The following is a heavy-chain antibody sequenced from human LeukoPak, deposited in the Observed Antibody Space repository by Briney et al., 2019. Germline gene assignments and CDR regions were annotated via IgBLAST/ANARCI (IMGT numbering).Heavy chain of an antibody. Sequence: SVKVSCKASGGTFSSYAISWVRQAPGQGLEWMGRIIPIFGIANYAQKFQGRVTITADKSTSTAYMELSSLRSEDTAVYYCARDPTDYYDSSGYYSHWFDPWGQGTLVTASS. CDR3: ARDPTDYYDSSGYYSHWFDP. V-gene: IGHV1-69*04. CDR1: GGTFSSYA. D-gene: IGHD3-22*01. CDR2: IIPIFGIA. J-gene: IGHJ5*02.